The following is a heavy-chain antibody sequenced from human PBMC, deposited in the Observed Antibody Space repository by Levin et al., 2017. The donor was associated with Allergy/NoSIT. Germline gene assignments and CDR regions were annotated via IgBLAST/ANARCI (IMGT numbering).Heavy chain of an antibody. CDR1: GFTFSDYY. V-gene: IGHV3-11*05. D-gene: IGHD5-18*01. CDR2: ISSSSSYT. J-gene: IGHJ4*02. Sequence: SCAASGFTFSDYYMSWIRQAPGKGLEWVSYISSSSSYTNYADSVKGRFTISRDNAKNSLYLQMNSLRAEDTAVYYCARDQGGYSYGYPGVDYYFDYWGQGTLVTVSS. CDR3: ARDQGGYSYGYPGVDYYFDY.